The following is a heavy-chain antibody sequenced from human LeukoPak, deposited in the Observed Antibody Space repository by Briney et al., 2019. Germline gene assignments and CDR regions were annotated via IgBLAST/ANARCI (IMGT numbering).Heavy chain of an antibody. V-gene: IGHV3-48*04. CDR1: GFTFSSYN. CDR2: ISSSSTTI. CDR3: ARGGSVAAADYWYFDL. Sequence: GSLRLSCAASGFTFSSYNMNWVRQAPGKGLEWVSYISSSSTTIYYADSVKGRFTISRDNAKNSLYLQMNSLRAEDTAVYYCARGGSVAAADYWYFDLWGRGTLVTVSS. J-gene: IGHJ2*01. D-gene: IGHD6-13*01.